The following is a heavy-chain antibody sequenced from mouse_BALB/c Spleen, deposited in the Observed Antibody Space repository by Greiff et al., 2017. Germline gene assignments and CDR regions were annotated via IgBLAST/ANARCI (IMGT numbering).Heavy chain of an antibody. D-gene: IGHD1-2*01. V-gene: IGHV7-3*02. J-gene: IGHJ2*01. CDR3: ARESLRRPFDY. CDR1: GFTFTDYY. Sequence: EVKVVESGGGLVQPGGSLRLSCATSGFTFTDYYMSWVRQPPGKALEWLGFIRNKANGYTTEYSASVQGRFTISRDNSQSILYLQMNTLRAEDSATYYCARESLRRPFDYWGQGTTLTVSS. CDR2: IRNKANGYTT.